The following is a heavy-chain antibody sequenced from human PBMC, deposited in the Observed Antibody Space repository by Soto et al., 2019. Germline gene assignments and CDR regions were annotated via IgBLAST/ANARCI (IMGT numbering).Heavy chain of an antibody. D-gene: IGHD2-15*01. CDR2: IYTETSGGST. CDR1: GVNGSSNF. CDR3: TSGHTQNGRVY. Sequence: GGSLTLSCDASGVNGSSNFMTWVRQAPGKGLEWGSAIYTETSGGSTFYADSVRGRFTISRDTSKNTLFLQMSSLRVEDTALNYCTSGHTQNGRVYWGRGTLVTVYS. J-gene: IGHJ4*02. V-gene: IGHV3-53*01.